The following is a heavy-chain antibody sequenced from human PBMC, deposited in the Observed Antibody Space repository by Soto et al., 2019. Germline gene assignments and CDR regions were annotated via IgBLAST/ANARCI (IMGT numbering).Heavy chain of an antibody. Sequence: EVQLLESGGGLVQPGGSLRVSCVASGFTFDNYVMTWVRQAPGKGLEWVSAISGNSGFTWYADFVKGRFTFSRDNFKKTMSLEMNNLRAEDTGVYFCAKVDDWNKARCFDRWGQGTLVTVSS. V-gene: IGHV3-23*01. CDR1: GFTFDNYV. D-gene: IGHD1-1*01. CDR3: AKVDDWNKARCFDR. CDR2: ISGNSGFT. J-gene: IGHJ5*02.